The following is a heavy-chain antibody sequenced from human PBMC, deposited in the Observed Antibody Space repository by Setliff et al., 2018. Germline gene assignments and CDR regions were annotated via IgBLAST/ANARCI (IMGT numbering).Heavy chain of an antibody. Sequence: ASVKVSCKVSGYSFTSYGISWVRQAPGQGLEWMGWISPYNGKTKYDQKFQGRVTMTTDTSTTTAYMELRGLRSDDTAVYYCARDLIYYYDNNGLNWFDPWGQGTLVTVSS. D-gene: IGHD3-22*01. J-gene: IGHJ5*02. CDR3: ARDLIYYYDNNGLNWFDP. V-gene: IGHV1-18*01. CDR2: ISPYNGKT. CDR1: GYSFTSYG.